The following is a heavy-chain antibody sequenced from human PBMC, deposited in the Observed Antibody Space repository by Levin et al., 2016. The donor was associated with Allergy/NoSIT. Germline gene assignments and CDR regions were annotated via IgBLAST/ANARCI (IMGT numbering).Heavy chain of an antibody. Sequence: ASVKVSCKASGYTFTSYGISWVRQAPGQGLEWMGWISAYNGNTNYAQKLQGRVTMTTDTSTSTAYMELRSLRSDDTAVYYCAREVGYSNPDYCSGGSCLDDYYYYGMDVWGQGTTVTVSS. CDR3: AREVGYSNPDYCSGGSCLDDYYYYGMDV. V-gene: IGHV1-18*01. J-gene: IGHJ6*02. CDR1: GYTFTSYG. CDR2: ISAYNGNT. D-gene: IGHD2-15*01.